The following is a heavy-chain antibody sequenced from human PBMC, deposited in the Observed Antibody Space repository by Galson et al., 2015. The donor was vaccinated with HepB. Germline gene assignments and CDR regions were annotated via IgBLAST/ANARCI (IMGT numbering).Heavy chain of an antibody. V-gene: IGHV3-30*18. J-gene: IGHJ4*02. CDR1: GFTFSSYG. CDR2: ISYDGSNK. D-gene: IGHD5-12*01. Sequence: SLRLSCAASGFTFSSYGMHWVRQAPGKGLEWVAVISYDGSNKYYADSVKGRFTISRDNSKNTLYLQMNSLRAEDTAVYYCAKDSGYFLAYDYWGQGTLVTVSS. CDR3: AKDSGYFLAYDY.